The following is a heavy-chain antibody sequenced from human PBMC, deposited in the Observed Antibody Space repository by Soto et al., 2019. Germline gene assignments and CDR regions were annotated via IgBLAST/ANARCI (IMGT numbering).Heavy chain of an antibody. D-gene: IGHD6-19*01. CDR2: ISGSGGST. Sequence: GGSLRLSCAASGFTFSSYAMSCVRQAPGKGQEWVSAISGSGGSTYYADSVKGRFTISRDNSKNTLYLQMNSLRAEDTAVYYCAKDFIAMAGRRFSYWGQETPVTISS. J-gene: IGHJ4*01. CDR1: GFTFSSYA. CDR3: AKDFIAMAGRRFSY. V-gene: IGHV3-23*01.